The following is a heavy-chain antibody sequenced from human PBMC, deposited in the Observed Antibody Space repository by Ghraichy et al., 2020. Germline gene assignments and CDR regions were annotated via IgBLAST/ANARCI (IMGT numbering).Heavy chain of an antibody. D-gene: IGHD3-22*01. CDR1: GFTFTSSA. J-gene: IGHJ6*02. V-gene: IGHV1-58*01. CDR3: AADPDYYDNGGYTYYYGMDV. CDR2: IVIDSGNT. Sequence: SVKVSCKASGFTFTSSAVQWVRQARGQRLEWIGWIVIDSGNTNYAQKFQERVTLTGDKSTSTAYMELSSLRSEDTAVYYCAADPDYYDNGGYTYYYGMDVWGQGTTVIVS.